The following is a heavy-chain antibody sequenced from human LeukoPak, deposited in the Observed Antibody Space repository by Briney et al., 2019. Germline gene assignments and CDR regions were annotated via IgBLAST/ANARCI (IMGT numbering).Heavy chain of an antibody. CDR2: ISSSSSYI. D-gene: IGHD5-12*01. CDR3: ARDLDVDIVATIEGGYYFDY. Sequence: GGSLRLSCAASGFTFSSYSMNWVRQAPGKGLEWVSSISSSSSYIYYADSVKGRFTISRDNAKNSLYLQMNSLRAEDTAVYYCARDLDVDIVATIEGGYYFDYWGQGTLVTVSS. V-gene: IGHV3-21*01. J-gene: IGHJ4*02. CDR1: GFTFSSYS.